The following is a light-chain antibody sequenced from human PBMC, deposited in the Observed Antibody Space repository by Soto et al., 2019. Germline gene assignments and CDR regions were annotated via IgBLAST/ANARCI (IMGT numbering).Light chain of an antibody. CDR1: QDISNY. J-gene: IGKJ4*01. V-gene: IGKV1-27*01. CDR3: QEYDSAPLT. Sequence: DIQMIQSPSSLSASVGDRVTITCRASQDISNYLAWYQQKPGKVPKLLISAASTLQSGVPSRFSGSGSGADFTLSISSLQPEDVATYYCQEYDSAPLTFGGGTKVEIK. CDR2: AAS.